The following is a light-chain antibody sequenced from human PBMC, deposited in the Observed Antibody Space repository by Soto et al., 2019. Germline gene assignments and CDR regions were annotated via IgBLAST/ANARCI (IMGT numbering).Light chain of an antibody. Sequence: EIVLTQSPATLSLSPGERATLSCRASQSVDNYLDWYQQKPGQAPRLLIYESSNRATGIPARFSGSGSGTEFTLTISSLQSEDFAVYYCQQYNNWITFGQGTRLEIK. J-gene: IGKJ5*01. V-gene: IGKV3D-15*01. CDR1: QSVDNY. CDR3: QQYNNWIT. CDR2: ESS.